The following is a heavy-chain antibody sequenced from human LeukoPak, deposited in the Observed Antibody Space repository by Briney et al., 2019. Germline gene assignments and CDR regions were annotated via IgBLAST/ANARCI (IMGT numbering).Heavy chain of an antibody. J-gene: IGHJ4*02. Sequence: GAAVKVSCKASGYTFTNYGITWVRQAPGQGLEWVGRITPSVDTTNYAQKFRDRVTMTRDTSTSTVYMELSSLRSEDTAVYHCVREESGGYFDYWGQGTLVTVSS. CDR3: VREESGGYFDY. D-gene: IGHD2-8*02. V-gene: IGHV1-46*01. CDR1: GYTFTNYG. CDR2: ITPSVDTT.